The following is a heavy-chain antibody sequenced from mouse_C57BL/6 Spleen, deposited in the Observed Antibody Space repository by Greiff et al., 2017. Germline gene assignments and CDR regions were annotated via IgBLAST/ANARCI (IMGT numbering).Heavy chain of an antibody. CDR3: ASLLRHYAMDY. D-gene: IGHD2-4*01. J-gene: IGHJ4*01. CDR2: IVPGSGST. Sequence: QVQLQQSGAELMKPGASVKLSCKATGYTFTGYWIEWVKQRPGHGLEWIGEIVPGSGSTNYNEKFKGKATFTADTSSNTAYMQLSSLTTEDSAIYYCASLLRHYAMDYWGQGTSVTVSS. CDR1: GYTFTGYW. V-gene: IGHV1-9*01.